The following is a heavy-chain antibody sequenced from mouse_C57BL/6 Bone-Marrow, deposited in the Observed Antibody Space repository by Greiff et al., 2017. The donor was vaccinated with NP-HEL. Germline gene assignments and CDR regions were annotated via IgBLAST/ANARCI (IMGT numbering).Heavy chain of an antibody. CDR3: AREPDEGSRDLAY. D-gene: IGHD1-1*01. CDR1: GYTFTDYN. J-gene: IGHJ3*01. Sequence: VQLQQSGPELVKPGASVKMSCKASGYTFTDYNMHWVKQSHGKSLEWIGYINPNNGGTSYNQKFKGKATLTVNKSSSTAYMELRSLTSEDSAVYYCAREPDEGSRDLAYWGQGTLVTVSA. CDR2: INPNNGGT. V-gene: IGHV1-22*01.